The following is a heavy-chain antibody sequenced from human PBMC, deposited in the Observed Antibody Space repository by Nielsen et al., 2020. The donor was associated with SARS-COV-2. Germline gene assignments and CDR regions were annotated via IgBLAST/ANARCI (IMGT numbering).Heavy chain of an antibody. D-gene: IGHD3-22*01. Sequence: GESLKISCKGSGYTFTNYWIGWVRKMPGKGLEWMGIIYPGDSDTKYSPSFQGQVIMSADKSISTAYLQWDSLKASDTAMYYCARLRSGFYRVFDNWGQGTLVTVSS. J-gene: IGHJ4*02. CDR3: ARLRSGFYRVFDN. CDR2: IYPGDSDT. V-gene: IGHV5-51*01. CDR1: GYTFTNYW.